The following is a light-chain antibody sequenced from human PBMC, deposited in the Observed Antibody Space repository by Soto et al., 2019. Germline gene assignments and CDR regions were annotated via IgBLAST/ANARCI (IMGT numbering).Light chain of an antibody. V-gene: IGKV3-15*01. CDR1: QSVSTN. CDR2: GAS. J-gene: IGKJ2*01. CDR3: QQYNYRPPYT. Sequence: ETVMTQSPATLSMSPGERVTLSCRASQSVSTNVAWYQQKPGQAPRLLIYGASTRATGIPPRFSGSGYATEFTLTICSLQTEDFAVYYCQQYNYRPPYTFGQGTKLEMK.